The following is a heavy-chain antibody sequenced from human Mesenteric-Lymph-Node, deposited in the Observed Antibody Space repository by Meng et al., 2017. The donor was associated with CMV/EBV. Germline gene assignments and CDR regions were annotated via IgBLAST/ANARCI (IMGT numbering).Heavy chain of an antibody. J-gene: IGHJ6*02. Sequence: SVKVSCKASGGTFSSYAISWVRQAPGQGLEWMGGIIPIFGTANYAQKFQGRVTITTDESTSTAYMELSSLRSEDTAVYYCATRRGYSSRWSNYYGMDVWGQGTTVTVSS. CDR3: ATRRGYSSRWSNYYGMDV. CDR2: IIPIFGTA. CDR1: GGTFSSYA. D-gene: IGHD6-13*01. V-gene: IGHV1-69*05.